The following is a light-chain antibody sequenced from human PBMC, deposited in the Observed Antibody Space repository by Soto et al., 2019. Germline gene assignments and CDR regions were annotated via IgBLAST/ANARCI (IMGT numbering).Light chain of an antibody. CDR3: QQYNNWLWT. V-gene: IGKV3-15*01. J-gene: IGKJ1*01. CDR1: QSVNSN. CDR2: GAS. Sequence: EIVMTQSPATLSVSPGERATLSCRASQSVNSNLVWYQQKPGQAPRLLIYGASTRATGIPGRFSGSGYGTEFTLTIRSLQSEDVSVYYCQQYNNWLWTFGQGTKVEIK.